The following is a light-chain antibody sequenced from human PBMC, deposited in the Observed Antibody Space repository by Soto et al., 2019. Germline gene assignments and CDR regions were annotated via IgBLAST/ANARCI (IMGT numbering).Light chain of an antibody. J-gene: IGKJ2*01. CDR2: DAS. CDR1: QSVSSY. Sequence: EIVLTQSPATLSLSPGERATLSCRASQSVSSYLAWYQQKPGHAPRLLISDASNRATDTPARFSGSGSGTDFTRTISGLEPEDFAVDYCQQRSTWPPYTFGQGTKLEI. CDR3: QQRSTWPPYT. V-gene: IGKV3-11*01.